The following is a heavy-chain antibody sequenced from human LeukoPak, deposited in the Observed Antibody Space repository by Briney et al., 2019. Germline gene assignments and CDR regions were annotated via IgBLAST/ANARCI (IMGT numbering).Heavy chain of an antibody. CDR1: GGSMSSHY. CDR2: IYYSGST. V-gene: IGHV4-59*11. Sequence: SETLSLTCKVSGGSMSSHYWSWIRQPPGKGLEWIGDIYYSGSTNYNPSLNSRITISLGTSKNQFSLNLRSVTAADTAVYYCARDDRSGYSTLGYWGQGTLVTVSS. CDR3: ARDDRSGYSTLGY. D-gene: IGHD3-22*01. J-gene: IGHJ4*02.